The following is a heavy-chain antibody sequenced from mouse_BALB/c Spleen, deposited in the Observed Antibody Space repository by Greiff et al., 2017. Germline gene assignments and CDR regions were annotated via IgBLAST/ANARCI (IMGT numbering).Heavy chain of an antibody. CDR2: IWTGGGT. Sequence: QVQLKESGPGLVAPSQSLSITCTVSGFSLTSYDISWIRQPPGKGLEWLGVIWTGGGTNYNSAFMSRLSISKDNSKSQVFLKMNSLQTDDTAIYYCARDRVTTVVDWYFDVWGAGTTVTVSS. CDR1: GFSLTSYD. CDR3: ARDRVTTVVDWYFDV. D-gene: IGHD1-1*01. J-gene: IGHJ1*01. V-gene: IGHV2-9-2*01.